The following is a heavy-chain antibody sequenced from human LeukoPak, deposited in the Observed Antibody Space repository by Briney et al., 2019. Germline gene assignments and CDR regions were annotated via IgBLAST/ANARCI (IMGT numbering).Heavy chain of an antibody. CDR1: GFTFSSYA. D-gene: IGHD4-17*01. CDR2: ISGSGGST. CDR3: AQKGHYGYYTSPDY. J-gene: IGHJ4*02. V-gene: IGHV3-23*01. Sequence: GGSLRLSCAASGFTFSSYAMSWVRQAPGKGLEWVSAISGSGGSTYYADSVKGRFTISRDNSKNTLYLQMNSLRAEDTAVYYCAQKGHYGYYTSPDYWGQGTLVTVSS.